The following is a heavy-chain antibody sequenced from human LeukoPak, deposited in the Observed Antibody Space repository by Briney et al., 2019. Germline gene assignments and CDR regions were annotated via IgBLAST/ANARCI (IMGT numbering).Heavy chain of an antibody. V-gene: IGHV4-59*08. CDR1: GGSISSYY. D-gene: IGHD2-15*01. J-gene: IGHJ4*02. CDR2: IYYSGST. CDR3: ARHPCSGGSCYSIDY. Sequence: SETLSLTCTVSGGSISSYYWSWIRQPPGKGLEWIGYIYYSGSTNYNPSLKSRVTISVDTSKNQFSLKLSSVTAADMAVYYCARHPCSGGSCYSIDYWGQGTLVTVSS.